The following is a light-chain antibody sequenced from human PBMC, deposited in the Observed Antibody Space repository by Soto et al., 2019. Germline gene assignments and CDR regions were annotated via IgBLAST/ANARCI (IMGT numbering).Light chain of an antibody. Sequence: DMQMTQSPSTLSASLGDRVTITSRASQSISSWLAWYQQKPGKAPNLLIYKASNLESGVPSRFSGSGSGTDFTLTISSLQPDDFATYYCQQYDLYPNSFGQGTRLEIK. CDR2: KAS. J-gene: IGKJ2*01. V-gene: IGKV1-5*03. CDR3: QQYDLYPNS. CDR1: QSISSW.